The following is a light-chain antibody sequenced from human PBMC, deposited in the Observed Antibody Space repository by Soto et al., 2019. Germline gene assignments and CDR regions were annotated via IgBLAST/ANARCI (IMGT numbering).Light chain of an antibody. CDR1: SSDVGNYKY. CDR3: FSYTSSGTYV. V-gene: IGLV2-14*01. Sequence: QSVLTQPASVSGSPGQSITISCTGNSSDVGNYKYVSWYQQHPGKAPKLMIYEVSNRPSGVSNRFSGSKSGNTASLTISGLQAEDETDYYCFSYTSSGTYVFGTGPKLTVL. CDR2: EVS. J-gene: IGLJ1*01.